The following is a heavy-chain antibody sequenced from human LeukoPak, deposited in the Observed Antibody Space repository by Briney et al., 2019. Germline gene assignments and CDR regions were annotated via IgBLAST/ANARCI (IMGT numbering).Heavy chain of an antibody. Sequence: GGSLRLSCAASGFSFDDYGMTWVRQRPGKGLEWVSGVNWNGDSTDYADSVKGRFTISRDNAKSSLYLQMNSLRAEDTAVYYCAKRIQSAMAMGYWGQGTLVTVSS. CDR2: VNWNGDST. D-gene: IGHD5-18*01. J-gene: IGHJ4*02. V-gene: IGHV3-20*04. CDR3: AKRIQSAMAMGY. CDR1: GFSFDDYG.